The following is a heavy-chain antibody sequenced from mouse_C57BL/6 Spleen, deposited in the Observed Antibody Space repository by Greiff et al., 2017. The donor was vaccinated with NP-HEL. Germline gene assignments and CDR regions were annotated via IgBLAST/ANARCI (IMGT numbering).Heavy chain of an antibody. Sequence: EVQGVESGGGLVKPGGSLKLSCAASGFTFSSYAMSWVRQTPEKRLEWVATISDGGSYTYYPDNVKGRFTISRDNAKNNLYLQMSHLKSEDTAMYYCARDITTVVAEAYWGQGTLVTVSA. CDR3: ARDITTVVAEAY. CDR2: ISDGGSYT. D-gene: IGHD1-1*01. CDR1: GFTFSSYA. V-gene: IGHV5-4*01. J-gene: IGHJ3*01.